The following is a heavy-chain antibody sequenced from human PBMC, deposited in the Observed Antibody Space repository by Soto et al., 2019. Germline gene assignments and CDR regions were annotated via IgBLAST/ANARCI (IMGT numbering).Heavy chain of an antibody. V-gene: IGHV1-3*01. CDR1: GYTFTSYA. CDR3: ARDPGIAAAGYYYYYGMDV. D-gene: IGHD6-13*01. J-gene: IGHJ6*02. CDR2: INAGNGNT. Sequence: ASVKVSCKASGYTFTSYAMHWVRQAPGQRLEWMGWINAGNGNTKYSQKFQGRVTITRDTSASTAYMELSSLRSEDTAVYYCARDPGIAAAGYYYYYGMDVWGQGTTVTV.